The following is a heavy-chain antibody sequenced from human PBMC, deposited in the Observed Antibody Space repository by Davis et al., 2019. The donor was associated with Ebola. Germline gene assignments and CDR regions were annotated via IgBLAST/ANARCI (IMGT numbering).Heavy chain of an antibody. CDR3: AGGTRSGWHLEY. J-gene: IGHJ4*02. CDR2: INSDGSST. Sequence: GESLKISCAASGFTFSSYWMHWARQAPGKGLVWVSRINSDGSSTSYADSVKGRFTISRDNAKNTLYLQMNTLRAEDAAVYYCAGGTRSGWHLEYWGQGTLVTVSS. CDR1: GFTFSSYW. V-gene: IGHV3-74*01. D-gene: IGHD6-19*01.